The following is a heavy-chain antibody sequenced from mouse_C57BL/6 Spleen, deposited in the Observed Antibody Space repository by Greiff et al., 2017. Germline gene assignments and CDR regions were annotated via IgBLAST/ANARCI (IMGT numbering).Heavy chain of an antibody. Sequence: EVKLVESGGGLVQPGGSLSLSCAASGFTFTDYYMSWVRQPPGKALEWLGFIRNKANGYTTEYSASVKGRFTISRDNSQSILYLQMNALRAEDSATYYCARYGNYYGSSSYYFDYWGQGTTLTVSS. CDR3: ARYGNYYGSSSYYFDY. J-gene: IGHJ2*01. CDR1: GFTFTDYY. D-gene: IGHD1-1*01. V-gene: IGHV7-3*01. CDR2: IRNKANGYTT.